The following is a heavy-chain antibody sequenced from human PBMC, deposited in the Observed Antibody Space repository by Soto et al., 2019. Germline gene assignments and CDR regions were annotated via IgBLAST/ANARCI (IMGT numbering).Heavy chain of an antibody. J-gene: IGHJ4*02. D-gene: IGHD2-15*01. CDR2: IYPGDSDT. CDR1: GTTFTGYW. CDR3: ARAGYCSGGSCYPTSFDY. Sequence: EVQLVQSGAEVKKPGESLKISCKGSGTTFTGYWIGWGRRMPGKGLGWMGIIYPGDSDTRYSPSFQGQVTISADKSISTAYLQWSSLKASDTAMYYCARAGYCSGGSCYPTSFDYWGQGTLVTVSS. V-gene: IGHV5-51*01.